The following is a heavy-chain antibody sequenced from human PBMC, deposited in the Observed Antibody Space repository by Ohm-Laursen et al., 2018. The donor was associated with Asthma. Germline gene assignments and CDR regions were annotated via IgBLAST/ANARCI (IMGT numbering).Heavy chain of an antibody. CDR2: IYYSGRT. CDR1: GDSISSGDNY. J-gene: IGHJ4*02. CDR3: ARANYYYASTGYYFFDY. V-gene: IGHV4-30-4*01. D-gene: IGHD3-22*01. Sequence: SQTLSLTWSVSGDSISSGDNYWSWIRQPPGKGLEWIGYIYYSGRTYYNPSLKSRVIISVDTSKNQFSLKLTSVTAADTAVYFCARANYYYASTGYYFFDYWGQGSLVTVSS.